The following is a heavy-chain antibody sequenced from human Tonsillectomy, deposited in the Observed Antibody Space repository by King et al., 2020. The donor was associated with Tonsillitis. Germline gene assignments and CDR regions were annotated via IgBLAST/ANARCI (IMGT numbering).Heavy chain of an antibody. CDR1: GFTFSDYY. Sequence: VQLVESGGGLVKPGGSLRLSCAASGFTFSDYYMSWIRQAPGKGLDCVSYISSSGSTIYYADSVKGRFTISRDNAKNLLYLQMNSLRAEDTAVYYCARTDIVVTIDAFDIWGQGTMVTVSS. J-gene: IGHJ3*02. D-gene: IGHD5-12*01. CDR3: ARTDIVVTIDAFDI. V-gene: IGHV3-11*01. CDR2: ISSSGSTI.